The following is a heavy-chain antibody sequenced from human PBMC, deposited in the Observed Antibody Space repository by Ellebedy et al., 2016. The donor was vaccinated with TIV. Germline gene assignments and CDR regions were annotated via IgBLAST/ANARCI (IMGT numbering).Heavy chain of an antibody. CDR3: VRDRNYPNDVFDI. CDR1: GFTFGSFA. Sequence: GGSLRLXCAASGFTFGSFAMAWVRQAPGRGPEWVSTITADGRTTWYAASVRGRFTISRDNSKSTLSLQMNGLRVEDTAPYFCVRDRNYPNDVFDIWGQGTMVAVSS. D-gene: IGHD5-24*01. CDR2: ITADGRTT. V-gene: IGHV3-23*01. J-gene: IGHJ3*02.